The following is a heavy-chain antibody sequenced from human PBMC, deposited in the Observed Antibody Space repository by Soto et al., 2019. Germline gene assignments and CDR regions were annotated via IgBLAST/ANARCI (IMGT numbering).Heavy chain of an antibody. CDR2: IYYSGTT. V-gene: IGHV4-59*11. J-gene: IGHJ4*02. D-gene: IGHD2-8*01. CDR1: GGSINNHY. Sequence: QLQLQESGPGLVKPSETLSLTCTVSGGSINNHYWSWIRQPPGKGLEWIRYIYYSGTTNYNPSLYGRVTISVDPSKHPFSPTLTSLPATDTVIYSGARANSYCEYWGQGTLVSVSS. CDR3: ARANSYCEY.